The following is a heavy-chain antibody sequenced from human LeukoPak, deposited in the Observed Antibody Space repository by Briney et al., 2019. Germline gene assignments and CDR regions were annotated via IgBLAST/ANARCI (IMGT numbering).Heavy chain of an antibody. V-gene: IGHV3-23*01. D-gene: IGHD5-24*01. Sequence: GGSLRLSCATSGFTFVSYAMTWVRQAPGKGLEWVSAINGGGDTTYYADSVKGRFTVSRDRSTNTLFLQMSSLRAEDSGMYYCAKALDTYGYMRFDYWGQGTLVTVS. J-gene: IGHJ4*02. CDR2: INGGGDTT. CDR3: AKALDTYGYMRFDY. CDR1: GFTFVSYA.